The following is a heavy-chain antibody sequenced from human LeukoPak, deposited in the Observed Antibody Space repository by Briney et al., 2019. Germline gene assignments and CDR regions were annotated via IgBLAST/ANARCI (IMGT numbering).Heavy chain of an antibody. CDR1: GFTFSSYA. V-gene: IGHV3-23*01. J-gene: IGHJ4*02. CDR2: ISGSGIT. D-gene: IGHD2-8*02. CDR3: AKTTGYYDY. Sequence: GGSLRLSCAASGFTFSSYAMTWVRQAPGKGLEWVSAISGSGITYCADSVKGRFTISRDNSKNTLYLQMDSLRAGDTAVYYCAKTTGYYDYWGQGTLVTVSS.